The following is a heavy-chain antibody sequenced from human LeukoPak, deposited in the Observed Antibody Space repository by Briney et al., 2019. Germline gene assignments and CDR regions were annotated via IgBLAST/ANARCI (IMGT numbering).Heavy chain of an antibody. CDR3: GRVRYDSSGYYYGARYAFDI. D-gene: IGHD3-22*01. CDR2: ISSSGTGT. J-gene: IGHJ3*02. V-gene: IGHV3-11*01. CDR1: GFTFSDYY. Sequence: GGSLRLSCAASGFTFSDYYMSWIRQAPGKGLEWVSSISSSGTGTYYADSVKGRLTISRDNANNPLYLQMNSLRAEDTAVFYCGRVRYDSSGYYYGARYAFDIWGRGTMVTVSS.